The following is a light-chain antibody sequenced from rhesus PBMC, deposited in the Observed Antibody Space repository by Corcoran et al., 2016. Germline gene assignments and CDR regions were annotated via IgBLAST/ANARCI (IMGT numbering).Light chain of an antibody. CDR1: QSVSRN. V-gene: IGKV3-35*01. J-gene: IGKJ2*01. Sequence: EIVMTQSPATLSFSPGERATLSCRASQSVSRNLAWYQQKPGQTPRLLIYYASNRANGIPDRFSGSGSGTDFTLTISSLEPEDVGVYYCQQYNNWNSFGQGTKVEIK. CDR3: QQYNNWNS. CDR2: YAS.